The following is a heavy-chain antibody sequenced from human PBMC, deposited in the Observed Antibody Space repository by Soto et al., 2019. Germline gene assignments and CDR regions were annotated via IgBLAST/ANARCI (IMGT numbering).Heavy chain of an antibody. J-gene: IGHJ4*02. CDR2: FTGVIGTT. V-gene: IGHV3-23*01. CDR1: GFTFSTYG. D-gene: IGHD1-1*01. Sequence: EVQLLESGGGLVQPGGSLRLSCAASGFTFSTYGVTWVRQAPGKGLEWVSGFTGVIGTTHYADSVKGRFTITRDNSNNPVYLEMDSFRVEGAAVYYCARWNGYGDYWGRGTLVTVSS. CDR3: ARWNGYGDY.